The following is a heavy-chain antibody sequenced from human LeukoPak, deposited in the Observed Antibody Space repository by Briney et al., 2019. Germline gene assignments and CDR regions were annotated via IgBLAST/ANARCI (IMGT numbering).Heavy chain of an antibody. Sequence: GGSLRLSCAASGFTFSSYVMSWVRQAPGKGLEWVSAISGSGGSTYYADSVKGRFTISRDNSKNTLYLQMNSLRAEDTAVYYCAKDLGVTAIPKHFQHWGQGTLVTVSS. V-gene: IGHV3-23*01. J-gene: IGHJ1*01. CDR3: AKDLGVTAIPKHFQH. CDR1: GFTFSSYV. CDR2: ISGSGGST. D-gene: IGHD2-21*02.